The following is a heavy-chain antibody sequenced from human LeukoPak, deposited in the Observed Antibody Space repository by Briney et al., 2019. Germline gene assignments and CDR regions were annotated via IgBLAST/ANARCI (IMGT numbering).Heavy chain of an antibody. V-gene: IGHV1-8*01. Sequence: ASVKVSCKASGYTLTSYDINWVRQATGQGLEWMGWMNPNSGNTGYAQKFQGRATMTRNTSISTAYMELSSLRSEDTAVYYCARRTSNAGILTGALFDYWGQGTLVTVSS. CDR1: GYTLTSYD. CDR3: ARRTSNAGILTGALFDY. D-gene: IGHD3-9*01. J-gene: IGHJ4*02. CDR2: MNPNSGNT.